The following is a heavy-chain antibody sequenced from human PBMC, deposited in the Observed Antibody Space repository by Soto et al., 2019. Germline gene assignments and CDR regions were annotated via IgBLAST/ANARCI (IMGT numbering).Heavy chain of an antibody. D-gene: IGHD6-13*01. CDR1: GGSISSYY. V-gene: IGHV4-59*01. CDR2: IYYSGST. Sequence: QVQLQESGPGLVKPSETLSLTCTVSGGSISSYYWSWIRQPPGKGLEWIGYIYYSGSTNYNPSLKSRVTISVDTSKNQFSLKLSSVTAADTAVYYCARFELGGYFDYWGQGTLVTVSS. J-gene: IGHJ4*02. CDR3: ARFELGGYFDY.